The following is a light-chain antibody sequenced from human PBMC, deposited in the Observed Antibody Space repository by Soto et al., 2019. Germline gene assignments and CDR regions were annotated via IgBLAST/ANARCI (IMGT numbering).Light chain of an antibody. J-gene: IGKJ5*01. V-gene: IGKV3-15*01. CDR3: QQYNNWPPEIT. CDR1: QSVSRN. Sequence: EIVMTQSPATLSVSPGERATLSCRARQSVSRNLAWYQQKPGQAPRLLIYGASTRATGIPARFSGRGSGTEFTLTISSLQSEDFAVYYCQQYNNWPPEITLGQGTRLETK. CDR2: GAS.